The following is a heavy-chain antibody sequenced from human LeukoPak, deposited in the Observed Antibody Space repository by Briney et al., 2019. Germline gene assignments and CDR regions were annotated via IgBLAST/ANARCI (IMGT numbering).Heavy chain of an antibody. Sequence: SETLSLTCTVSGGSISSYYWSWIRQPPGKGLEWIGRIYTSGSTNYNPSLKSRVTISVDTSKNQFSLKLSSVTAADTAVYYCARGDIVVVPAAIGGWFDPWGQGTLVTVSS. V-gene: IGHV4-4*08. D-gene: IGHD2-2*02. CDR3: ARGDIVVVPAAIGGWFDP. J-gene: IGHJ5*02. CDR2: IYTSGST. CDR1: GGSISSYY.